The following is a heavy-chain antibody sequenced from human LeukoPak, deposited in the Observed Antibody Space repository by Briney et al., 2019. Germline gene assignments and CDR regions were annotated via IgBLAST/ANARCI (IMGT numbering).Heavy chain of an antibody. CDR3: ANFGPLFRSLNF. CDR2: INSDGSST. Sequence: GGSLRLSCAASGFTFSTNWMHWVRQAPGKGLVWISRINSDGSSTRDADSVRGRFTISRDNAKNSLYLQMNSLRAEGTAVYFCANFGPLFRSLNFWGQGTLVTVSS. V-gene: IGHV3-74*01. CDR1: GFTFSTNW. D-gene: IGHD1-7*01. J-gene: IGHJ4*02.